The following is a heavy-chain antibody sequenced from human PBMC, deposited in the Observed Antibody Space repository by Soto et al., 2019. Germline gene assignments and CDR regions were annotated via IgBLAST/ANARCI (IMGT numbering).Heavy chain of an antibody. CDR2: ISGGGVDT. Sequence: EVQLLESGGGLVQPGGSLRLSCAASGFTFSNYAMSWVRQAPGKGPEWVSGISGGGVDTYYVDSVKGRFIISRDNSRNTLYLQMSTLRADEAAVYYCSKEGAGLGVPLFDSWGQGTLVTVSS. V-gene: IGHV3-23*02. D-gene: IGHD3-3*01. CDR3: SKEGAGLGVPLFDS. CDR1: GFTFSNYA. J-gene: IGHJ4*02.